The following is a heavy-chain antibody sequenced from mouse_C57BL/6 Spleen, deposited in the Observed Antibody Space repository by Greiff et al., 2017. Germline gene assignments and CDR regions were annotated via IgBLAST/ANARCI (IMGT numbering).Heavy chain of an antibody. CDR3: ARRWEFITTVVDFDY. V-gene: IGHV1-50*01. CDR2: IDPSDSYT. CDR1: GYTFTSYW. D-gene: IGHD1-1*01. Sequence: QVQLQQPGAELVKPGASVKLSCKASGYTFTSYWMQWVKQRPGQGLEWIGEIDPSDSYTNYNQKFKGKATLTVDTSSSTAYMQLSSLTSEDSAVYYCARRWEFITTVVDFDYWGQGTTLTVSS. J-gene: IGHJ2*01.